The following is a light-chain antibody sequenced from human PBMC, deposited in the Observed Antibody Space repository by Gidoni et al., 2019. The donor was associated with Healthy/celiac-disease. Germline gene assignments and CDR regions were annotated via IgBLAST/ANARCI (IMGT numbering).Light chain of an antibody. CDR1: SSDVGGYNY. Sequence: QSALTQPASVSGSPGQSITISCTGTSSDVGGYNYVSWYQQHPGNAPKLMIYDVSDRPSGVSNRFSGSKSGNTAFLTISGLQAEDEADFYCSSYTSSSTRVFGAGTKVTVL. CDR2: DVS. V-gene: IGLV2-14*03. CDR3: SSYTSSSTRV. J-gene: IGLJ1*01.